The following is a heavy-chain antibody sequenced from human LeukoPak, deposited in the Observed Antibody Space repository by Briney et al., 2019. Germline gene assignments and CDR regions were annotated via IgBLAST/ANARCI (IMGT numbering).Heavy chain of an antibody. CDR3: ARNRHFIVPAAAGAFDI. CDR1: GFTVSSNY. D-gene: IGHD2-2*01. V-gene: IGHV3-53*01. CDR2: IYSGGST. Sequence: GGSLRLSCAASGFTVSSNYMSWVRQAPGKGLEWVSVIYSGGSTYYADSVKGRFTISRDNSKNTLYLQMNSLRAEDTAVYYCARNRHFIVPAAAGAFDIWGQGTMVTVSS. J-gene: IGHJ3*02.